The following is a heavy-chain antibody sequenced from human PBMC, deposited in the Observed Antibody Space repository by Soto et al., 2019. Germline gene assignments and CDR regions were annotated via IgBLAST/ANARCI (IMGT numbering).Heavy chain of an antibody. D-gene: IGHD3-22*01. J-gene: IGHJ4*02. CDR3: ARDEAYYYDSSGYYLDY. CDR2: ISAYNGNT. Sequence: GASAKVSCKASGYTFTSYDISWVRQDPGQGLEWMGWISAYNGNTNYAQKLQGRVTMTTDTSTSTAYMELRSLRSDDTAVYYCARDEAYYYDSSGYYLDYWGQGTLVTVSS. CDR1: GYTFTSYD. V-gene: IGHV1-18*01.